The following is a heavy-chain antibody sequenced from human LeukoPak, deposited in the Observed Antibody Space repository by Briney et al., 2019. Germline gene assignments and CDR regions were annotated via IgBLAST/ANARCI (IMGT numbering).Heavy chain of an antibody. V-gene: IGHV4-4*07. CDR1: GGSISSYY. J-gene: IGHJ4*02. CDR2: IYSSGST. Sequence: SETLSLTCTVSGGSISSYYWSWLRQPAGKGLEWIGRIYSSGSTNYNPSLRSRVTMSVDTSKNHFSRNLSSVTAADTAVYFCARDAHDSSGRAFEYWGQGTLVTVSS. CDR3: ARDAHDSSGRAFEY. D-gene: IGHD3-22*01.